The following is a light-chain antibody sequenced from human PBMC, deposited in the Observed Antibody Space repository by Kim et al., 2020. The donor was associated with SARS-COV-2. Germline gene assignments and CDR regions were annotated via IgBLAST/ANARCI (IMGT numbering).Light chain of an antibody. Sequence: LSLSPGERATLSCRASQSVSSYLAWYQQKPGQAPRLLIYDASNRATGIPARFSGSGSGTDFTLTISSLEPEDFAVYYCQQRSNLLTFGGGTKVEI. V-gene: IGKV3-11*01. J-gene: IGKJ4*01. CDR1: QSVSSY. CDR2: DAS. CDR3: QQRSNLLT.